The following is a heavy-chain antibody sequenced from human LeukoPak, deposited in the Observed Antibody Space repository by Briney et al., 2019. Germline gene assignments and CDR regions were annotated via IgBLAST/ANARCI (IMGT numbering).Heavy chain of an antibody. CDR1: GGTFSSYA. J-gene: IGHJ4*02. D-gene: IGHD1-26*01. CDR3: ARDLFIRGELPHFDY. V-gene: IGHV1-69*01. Sequence: SVKVSYKASGGTFSSYAISWVRQAPGQGLEWMGGIIPIFGTANYAQKFQGRVTITADESTSTAYMELSSLRSEDTAVYYCARDLFIRGELPHFDYWGQGTLVTVSS. CDR2: IIPIFGTA.